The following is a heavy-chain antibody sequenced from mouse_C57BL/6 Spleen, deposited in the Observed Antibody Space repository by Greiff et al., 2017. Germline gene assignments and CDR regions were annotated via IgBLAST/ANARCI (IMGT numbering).Heavy chain of an antibody. V-gene: IGHV1-52*01. CDR1: GYTFTSYW. J-gene: IGHJ1*03. CDR3: ARRITTVVATDWYFDV. D-gene: IGHD1-1*01. CDR2: IDPSDSET. Sequence: QVQLQQPGAELVRPGSSVKLSCKASGYTFTSYWMHWVKQRPIQGLEWIGNIDPSDSETHYNQKFKDKATLTVDKSSSTAYMQLSSLTSEDSAVYYCARRITTVVATDWYFDVWGTGTTVTVSS.